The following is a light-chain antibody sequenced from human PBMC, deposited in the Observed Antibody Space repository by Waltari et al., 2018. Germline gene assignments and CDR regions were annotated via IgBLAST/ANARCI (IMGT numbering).Light chain of an antibody. J-gene: IGKJ2*01. CDR3: QQYYNTPYT. CDR1: QSVLYSANNKNY. V-gene: IGKV4-1*01. CDR2: WAS. Sequence: DIVMTQSPDSLAVSRGETATAHCTSSQSVLYSANNKNYLAWYHQKAGKPPKLLIAWASTRESGVPDRFSGSGSGTNFTLTISSLQAEDVAVYYCQQYYNTPYTFGQGTKLEIK.